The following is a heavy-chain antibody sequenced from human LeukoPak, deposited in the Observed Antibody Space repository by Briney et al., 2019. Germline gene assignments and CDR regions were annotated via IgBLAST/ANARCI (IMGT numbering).Heavy chain of an antibody. CDR1: GGSFRNYY. V-gene: IGHV4-59*01. CDR2: IYYSGST. Sequence: SETLSLTCTVSGGSFRNYYWSWIRQPPGKGLEWIGYIYYSGSTNYNPSLKSRVTISVDTSKTQFSLRLTSVTTADTAVYFCARVRRYFDSSGYYSAAYDFWGQGTRVTVSS. D-gene: IGHD3-22*01. CDR3: ARVRRYFDSSGYYSAAYDF. J-gene: IGHJ3*01.